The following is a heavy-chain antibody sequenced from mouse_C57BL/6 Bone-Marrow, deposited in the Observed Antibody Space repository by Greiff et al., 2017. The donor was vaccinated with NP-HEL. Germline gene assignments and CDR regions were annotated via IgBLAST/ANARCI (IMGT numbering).Heavy chain of an antibody. V-gene: IGHV1-81*01. CDR2: IYPRSGNT. CDR3: ARRYYSNSWFAY. D-gene: IGHD2-5*01. CDR1: GYTFTSYG. Sequence: VKLQESGAELARPGASVKLSCKASGYTFTSYGISWVKQRTGQGLEWIGEIYPRSGNTYYNEKFKGKATLTADKSSSTAYMELRSLTSEDSAVYFCARRYYSNSWFAYWGQGTLVTVSA. J-gene: IGHJ3*01.